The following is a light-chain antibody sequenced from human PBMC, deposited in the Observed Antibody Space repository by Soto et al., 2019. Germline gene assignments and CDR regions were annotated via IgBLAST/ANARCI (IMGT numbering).Light chain of an antibody. V-gene: IGKV3-20*01. J-gene: IGKJ4*01. CDR2: GAS. CDR1: QSVSSSY. Sequence: EIVLTQSPCTLSLSPGERATLSCRASQSVSSSYLAWYQQKPGQAPRLLIYGASSRATGIPDRFSGSGSGTDFTLTISRLEPEDFAVYYCQQYGSSPTFGGGTKVAIK. CDR3: QQYGSSPT.